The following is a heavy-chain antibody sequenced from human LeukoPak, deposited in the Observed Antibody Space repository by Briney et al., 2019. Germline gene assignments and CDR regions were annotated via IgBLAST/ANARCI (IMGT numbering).Heavy chain of an antibody. CDR1: GFTFSSYS. CDR3: ARGRMRGYFDWYPSYYFDY. CDR2: ISRSSSYI. J-gene: IGHJ4*02. V-gene: IGHV3-21*01. Sequence: GGSLRLSCAASGFTFSSYSMNWVRQAPGKGLEWVSSISRSSSYIYYADSVKGRFTISRDNAKNSLYLQMNSLRAEDTAVYYCARGRMRGYFDWYPSYYFDYWGQGTLVTVSS. D-gene: IGHD3-9*01.